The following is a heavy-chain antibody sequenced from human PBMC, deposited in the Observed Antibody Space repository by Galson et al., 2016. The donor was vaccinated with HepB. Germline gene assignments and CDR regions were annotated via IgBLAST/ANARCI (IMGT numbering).Heavy chain of an antibody. V-gene: IGHV4-4*02. J-gene: IGHJ4*02. D-gene: IGHD3-3*01. CDR1: GGSISTNNW. CDR2: IYHSGRT. Sequence: ETLSLTCAVSGGSISTNNWWTWVRQPPSGKGLEWVGEIYHSGRTACNPSLKSRVTISVDKSRNQLSLNLRSVTAADAAVYYCTRREVRSAAGGIDFWGQGTLVTVSS. CDR3: TRREVRSAAGGIDF.